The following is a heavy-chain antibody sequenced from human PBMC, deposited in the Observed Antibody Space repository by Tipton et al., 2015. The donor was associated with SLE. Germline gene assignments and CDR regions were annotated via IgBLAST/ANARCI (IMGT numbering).Heavy chain of an antibody. V-gene: IGHV3-30*02. CDR1: GFTFSSYG. J-gene: IGHJ4*02. CDR2: IRYDGSNK. Sequence: GSLRLSCAASGFTFSSYGMHWVRQAPGKGLEWVAFIRYDGSNKYYADSVKGRFTISRDNSKNTLYLQMNSLRAEDTAVYYCAKEPLHHIIAVAGLDYWGQGTLVTVSS. CDR3: AKEPLHHIIAVAGLDY. D-gene: IGHD6-19*01.